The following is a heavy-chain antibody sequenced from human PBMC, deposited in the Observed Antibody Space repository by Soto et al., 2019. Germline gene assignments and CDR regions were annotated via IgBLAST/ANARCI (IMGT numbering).Heavy chain of an antibody. CDR1: GGSISSGGYY. J-gene: IGHJ5*02. D-gene: IGHD4-17*01. Sequence: LSLTCTVSGGSISSGGYYWSWIRQHPGKGLEWIGYIYFSGSTYYNPSLKSRVTISVDTSKNQFSLKLTSVTAADTAVYYCARLDLRPNWFDPWGLGTRVTVSS. V-gene: IGHV4-31*03. CDR3: ARLDLRPNWFDP. CDR2: IYFSGST.